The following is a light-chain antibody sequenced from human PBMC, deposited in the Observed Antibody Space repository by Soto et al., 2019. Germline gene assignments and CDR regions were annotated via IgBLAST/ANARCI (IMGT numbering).Light chain of an antibody. CDR1: QSVNSIY. CDR3: QQYGGSPRT. V-gene: IGKV3-20*01. CDR2: GAS. J-gene: IGKJ5*01. Sequence: ETVMTQSPGTLSVSPGERATLSCRASQSVNSIYLAWYQQKPGQAPRLLIYGASSRATGIPDRLSGSGSGTDFTLTISRLEPEDFALYYCQQYGGSPRTFGQGTRLEIK.